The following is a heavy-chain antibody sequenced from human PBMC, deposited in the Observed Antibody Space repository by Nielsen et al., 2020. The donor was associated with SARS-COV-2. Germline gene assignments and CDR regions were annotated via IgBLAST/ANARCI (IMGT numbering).Heavy chain of an antibody. Sequence: SETLSLTCTVSGDSINNYYWTWIRQPAGKGLEWLGRIQTSGGTNYNPSLKSRVTISVDTSKNQFSLKLSSVTAADTALYYCARERVGGITIFGVVTRYGMDVWGQGTTVTVSS. CDR2: IQTSGGT. J-gene: IGHJ6*02. CDR1: GDSINNYY. CDR3: ARERVGGITIFGVVTRYGMDV. V-gene: IGHV4-4*07. D-gene: IGHD3-3*01.